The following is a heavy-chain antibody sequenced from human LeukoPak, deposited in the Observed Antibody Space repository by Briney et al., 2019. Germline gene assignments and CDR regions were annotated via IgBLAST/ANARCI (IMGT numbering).Heavy chain of an antibody. CDR2: IYYSGST. J-gene: IGHJ3*02. D-gene: IGHD6-19*01. V-gene: IGHV4-59*01. CDR3: ARELSVAGTKDAFDI. Sequence: SETLSLTCTVSGGYISSYYWSWIRQPPGKGLEWIGYIYYSGSTNYNPSLKSRVTISVDTSKNQFSLKLSSVTAADTAVYYCARELSVAGTKDAFDIWGQGTMVTVSS. CDR1: GGYISSYY.